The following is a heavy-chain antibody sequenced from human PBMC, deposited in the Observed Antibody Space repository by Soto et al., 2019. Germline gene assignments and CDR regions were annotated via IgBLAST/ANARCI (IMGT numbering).Heavy chain of an antibody. Sequence: DVQLVESGGGLVKPGGSLSLSCAASGFTFSYAWMNWVRQAPGKGLEWVGRIQSNTNGGATDYAAPVKGRFTISRDDSKNTLYLQMNSLKTDDTAVYYCTVHPSGSSTGYWGQGTLVTVSS. CDR2: IQSNTNGGAT. D-gene: IGHD1-26*01. J-gene: IGHJ4*02. CDR3: TVHPSGSSTGY. V-gene: IGHV3-15*07. CDR1: GFTFSYAW.